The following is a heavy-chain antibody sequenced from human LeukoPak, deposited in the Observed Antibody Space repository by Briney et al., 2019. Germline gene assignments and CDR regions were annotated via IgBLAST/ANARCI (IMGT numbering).Heavy chain of an antibody. J-gene: IGHJ5*02. D-gene: IGHD3-16*01. CDR3: ARRSFTGRFDP. Sequence: PSETLSLTCAVYGGSFSGYYWSWIRQPPGRGLEWIGEINHSGSTNYNPSLKSRVTISVDTSKNQFSLKLSSVTAADTAVYYCARRSFTGRFDPWGQGTLVTVSS. CDR2: INHSGST. CDR1: GGSFSGYY. V-gene: IGHV4-34*01.